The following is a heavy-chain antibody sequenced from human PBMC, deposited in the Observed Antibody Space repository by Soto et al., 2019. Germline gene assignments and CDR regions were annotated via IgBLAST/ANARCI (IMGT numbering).Heavy chain of an antibody. D-gene: IGHD2-15*01. Sequence: GGSLRLSCAASGFTFSDYYMSWIRQAPGKGLEWVSYISSSSSYTNYADSVKGRFTISRDNAKNSLYLQMNSLRAEDTAVYYCARAPSLGYCSGGSCYRYNWFDPWGQETLVTVSS. V-gene: IGHV3-11*03. CDR2: ISSSSSYT. CDR3: ARAPSLGYCSGGSCYRYNWFDP. CDR1: GFTFSDYY. J-gene: IGHJ5*02.